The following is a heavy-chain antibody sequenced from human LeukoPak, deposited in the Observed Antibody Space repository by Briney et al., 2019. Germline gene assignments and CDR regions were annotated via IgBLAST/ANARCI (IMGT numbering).Heavy chain of an antibody. V-gene: IGHV3-66*01. CDR2: IYSGGST. D-gene: IGHD1-26*01. CDR3: ARDESGSYYFDY. Sequence: PGGSLRLSCAASGIIITSYWMSWVRQAPGKGLEWVSVIYSGGSTYYADSVKGRFTISRDNSKNTLYLQMNSLRAEDTAVYYCARDESGSYYFDYWGQGTLVTVSS. CDR1: GIIITSYW. J-gene: IGHJ4*02.